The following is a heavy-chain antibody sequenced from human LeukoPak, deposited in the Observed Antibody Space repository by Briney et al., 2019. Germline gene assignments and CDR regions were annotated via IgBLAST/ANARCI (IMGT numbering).Heavy chain of an antibody. CDR3: ARDTRGYYGMDV. CDR2: IYYSGST. Sequence: SQTLSLTCTVSGGSISSGGYYWSWIRQHPGKGLEWIGYIYYSGSTYYNPSLKSRVTISVDTSKNQFSLKLSSVTAADAAAYYCARDTRGYYGMDVWGKGTTVTVSS. D-gene: IGHD1-1*01. J-gene: IGHJ6*04. V-gene: IGHV4-31*03. CDR1: GGSISSGGYY.